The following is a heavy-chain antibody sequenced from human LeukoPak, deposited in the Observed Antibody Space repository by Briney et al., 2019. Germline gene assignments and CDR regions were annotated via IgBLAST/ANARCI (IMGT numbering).Heavy chain of an antibody. Sequence: SETLSLTCAVYGGSFSGYYWSWIRQPPGKGLEWIGEINHSGSTNYNPSLKSRVTISVDTSKNQFPLKLSSVTAADTAVYYCARVDYGGNSGDYWGQGTLVTVSS. J-gene: IGHJ4*02. CDR1: GGSFSGYY. CDR2: INHSGST. D-gene: IGHD4-23*01. CDR3: ARVDYGGNSGDY. V-gene: IGHV4-34*01.